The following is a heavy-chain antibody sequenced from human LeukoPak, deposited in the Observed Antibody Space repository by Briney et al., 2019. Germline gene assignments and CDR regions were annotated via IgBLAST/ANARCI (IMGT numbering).Heavy chain of an antibody. CDR3: ACYYDSSGYSPLTY. CDR1: GFTFSSYS. J-gene: IGHJ4*02. CDR2: ISSSSSYI. Sequence: GGSLRLFCAASGFTFSSYSMNWVRQAPGKGLEWVSSISSSSSYIYYADSVKGRFTISRDNAKNSLYLQMNSLRAEDTAVYYCACYYDSSGYSPLTYWGQGTLVTVSS. V-gene: IGHV3-21*01. D-gene: IGHD3-22*01.